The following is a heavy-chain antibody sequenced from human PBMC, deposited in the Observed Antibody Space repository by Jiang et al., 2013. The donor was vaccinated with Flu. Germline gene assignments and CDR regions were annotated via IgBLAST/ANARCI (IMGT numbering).Heavy chain of an antibody. J-gene: IGHJ6*02. Sequence: VQLLESGGGVVQPGRSLRLSCAASGFTFRTYGMHWVRQAPGMGLEWVAVIWYDGSNKYYADSVKGRFIISRDNSRNTLYLQLNSLRAEDTAVYYCARGGYNFWSGYYSLRAGGGMDVWGQGTTVTVAS. CDR2: IWYDGSNK. V-gene: IGHV3-33*08. CDR1: GFTFRTYG. CDR3: ARGGYNFWSGYYSLRAGGGMDV. D-gene: IGHD3-3*01.